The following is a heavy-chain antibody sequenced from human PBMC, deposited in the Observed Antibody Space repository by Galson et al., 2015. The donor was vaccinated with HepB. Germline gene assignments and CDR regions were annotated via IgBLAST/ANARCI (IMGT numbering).Heavy chain of an antibody. CDR2: ISYDGSNK. V-gene: IGHV3-30*18. D-gene: IGHD1-26*01. CDR3: AKFEGWGY. Sequence: SLRLSCAASGFTFSSYGMHWVRQAPGKGLEWVAVISYDGSNKYYADSVKGRFTISRDNSKNTLYLQMNSLRAEDTAVYYCAKFEGWGYWGQGTLVTVSS. CDR1: GFTFSSYG. J-gene: IGHJ4*02.